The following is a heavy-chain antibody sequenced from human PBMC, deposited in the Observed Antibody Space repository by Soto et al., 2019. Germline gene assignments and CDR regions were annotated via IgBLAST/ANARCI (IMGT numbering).Heavy chain of an antibody. CDR2: INPSGGST. CDR3: ARAEVYCSGGSCYSSLFDY. Sequence: ASVKVSCKASGYTFTSYYMHWVRQAPGQGLEWMGIINPSGGSTSYAQKFQGRVTMTRDTSTSTVYMEPSSLRSEDTAVYYCARAEVYCSGGSCYSSLFDYWGQGTLVTVSS. J-gene: IGHJ4*02. D-gene: IGHD2-15*01. CDR1: GYTFTSYY. V-gene: IGHV1-46*01.